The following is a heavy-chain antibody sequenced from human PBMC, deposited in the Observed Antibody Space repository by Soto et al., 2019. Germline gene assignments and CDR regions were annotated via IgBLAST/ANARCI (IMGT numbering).Heavy chain of an antibody. Sequence: GESLKISCAASGFTFSSYWMSWVRQAPGKGLEWVANIKQDGSEKYYVDSVKGRFTISRDNAKNSLYLQMNSLRAEDTAVYYCARTYYDFWSGYYFDYWGHGTLVTVSS. CDR3: ARTYYDFWSGYYFDY. CDR2: IKQDGSEK. D-gene: IGHD3-3*01. CDR1: GFTFSSYW. V-gene: IGHV3-7*01. J-gene: IGHJ4*01.